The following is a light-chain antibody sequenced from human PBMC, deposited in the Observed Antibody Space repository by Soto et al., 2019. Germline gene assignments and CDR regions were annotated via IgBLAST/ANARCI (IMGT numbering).Light chain of an antibody. Sequence: AIRMTQSPSSLSASTGDRVTITCRASQGISSYLAWYQQKPGKAPRLLIYDASNLEIGVPSRFSGSGSGTDFTFTISNLQPEDIATYYCQQYDTLPPYTFGQGTKVELK. V-gene: IGKV1-8*01. CDR1: QGISSY. CDR3: QQYDTLPPYT. CDR2: DAS. J-gene: IGKJ2*01.